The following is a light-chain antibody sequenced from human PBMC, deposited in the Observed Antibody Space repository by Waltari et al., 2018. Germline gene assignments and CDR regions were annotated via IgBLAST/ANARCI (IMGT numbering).Light chain of an antibody. CDR1: QSVSNN. CDR2: AAS. Sequence: DIQMTQSPSSLSASVGARVTITCRASQSVSNNLNWFQQKPGKAPKRLIYAASSLQSGVPSRFSGSGSGTEFTLTISSLQLEDFATYYCQQSYTTPPTFGQGTKVEIK. CDR3: QQSYTTPPT. J-gene: IGKJ1*01. V-gene: IGKV1-39*01.